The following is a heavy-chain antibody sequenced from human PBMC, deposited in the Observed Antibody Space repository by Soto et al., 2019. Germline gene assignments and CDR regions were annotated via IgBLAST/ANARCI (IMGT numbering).Heavy chain of an antibody. J-gene: IGHJ6*02. CDR2: ISGSGGST. Sequence: EVQLLESGGGLVQPGGSLRLSCAASGFTFSSYAMSWVRQAPGKGLEWVSAISGSGGSTYYADSVKGRFTISRDNXXNTLYLQMNSLRAEDTAVYYCAKSQDHYYYYGMDVWGQGTTVTVSS. CDR3: AKSQDHYYYYGMDV. V-gene: IGHV3-23*01. CDR1: GFTFSSYA.